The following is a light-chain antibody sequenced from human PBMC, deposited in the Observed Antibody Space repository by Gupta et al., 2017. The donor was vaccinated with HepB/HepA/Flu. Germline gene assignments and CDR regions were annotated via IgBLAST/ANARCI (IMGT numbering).Light chain of an antibody. J-gene: IGKJ4*01. CDR1: QSVSSN. CDR3: QQYNNWPLT. V-gene: IGKV3-15*01. CDR2: GAS. Sequence: EILLTPSPATLSVSPGERATLSCRASQSVSSNLAWYQQKPGQAPRLLIYGASTRATGIPDRFSGSGSGTEFTLTISSLQSEDFAVYYCQQYNNWPLTFGGGTKVEIK.